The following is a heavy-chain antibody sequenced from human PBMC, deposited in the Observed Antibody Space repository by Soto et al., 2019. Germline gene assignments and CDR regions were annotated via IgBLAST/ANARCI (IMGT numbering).Heavy chain of an antibody. J-gene: IGHJ4*02. D-gene: IGHD3-16*02. CDR3: AREPDLGLGELSDFDY. CDR1: GFTFSSYA. CDR2: ISYDGSNK. Sequence: QVQLVESGGGVVQPGRSLRLSCAASGFTFSSYAMHWVRQAPGKGLEWVAVISYDGSNKYYADSVKGRFTISRDNSRNTLYLQMNSLRAEDTAVYYCAREPDLGLGELSDFDYWGQGTLVTVSS. V-gene: IGHV3-30-3*01.